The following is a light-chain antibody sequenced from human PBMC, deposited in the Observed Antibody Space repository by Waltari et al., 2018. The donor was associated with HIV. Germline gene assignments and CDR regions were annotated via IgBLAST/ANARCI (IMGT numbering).Light chain of an antibody. CDR2: CNK. CDR3: QSYDSTLNAAVV. Sequence: QSVRTQPPSVSAAHGQRVTISCTGSRSNTEAHYDVHLSQQSPGTAPKLLISCNKNRPPGVPYRCSASTSCTSASLAITGLQPEDEADYFCQSYDSTLNAAVVFGGGTKLTVL. J-gene: IGLJ2*01. CDR1: RSNTEAHYD. V-gene: IGLV1-40*01.